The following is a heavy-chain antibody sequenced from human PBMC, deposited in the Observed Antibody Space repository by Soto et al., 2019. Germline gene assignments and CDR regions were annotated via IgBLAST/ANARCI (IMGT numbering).Heavy chain of an antibody. D-gene: IGHD2-8*02. Sequence: QVQLQQWGAGLLKPSETLSLTCAVYGGSFSGYYWTWIRQPPGTGLEWIGEINHSGSTNYNPSLKGRVSIAVDTSKSQCSLKLTAGTAADTGVYYCARDKITGLFDYWGQGTRVSVSS. CDR2: INHSGST. J-gene: IGHJ4*02. CDR1: GGSFSGYY. V-gene: IGHV4-34*01. CDR3: ARDKITGLFDY.